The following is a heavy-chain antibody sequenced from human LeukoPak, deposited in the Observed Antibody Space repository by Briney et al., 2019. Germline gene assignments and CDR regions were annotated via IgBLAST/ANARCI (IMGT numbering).Heavy chain of an antibody. V-gene: IGHV3-53*01. Sequence: GGSLRLSCTVSGFTVSSNSMSWVRQAPGKGLEWVSFIYSDNTHYSDSVKGRFTISRDNSKNTLYLQMNSLRAEDTAVYYCARVFGSTCFDYWGQGTLVTVSS. CDR1: GFTVSSNS. CDR2: IYSDNT. J-gene: IGHJ4*02. D-gene: IGHD2-2*01. CDR3: ARVFGSTCFDY.